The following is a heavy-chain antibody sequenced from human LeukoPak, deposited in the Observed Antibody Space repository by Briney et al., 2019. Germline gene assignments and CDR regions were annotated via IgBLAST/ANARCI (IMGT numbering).Heavy chain of an antibody. CDR1: GYTFTSYD. Sequence: GASVKVSCKASGYTFTSYDINWVRQATGQGLEWMGWMNPNSGNTGYAQKFQGRVTMTRNTSISTAYMELSSLRSEDTAVYYCARERSDTPFFDYWGQGTLVTVSS. CDR3: ARERSDTPFFDY. CDR2: MNPNSGNT. J-gene: IGHJ4*02. D-gene: IGHD3-3*01. V-gene: IGHV1-8*01.